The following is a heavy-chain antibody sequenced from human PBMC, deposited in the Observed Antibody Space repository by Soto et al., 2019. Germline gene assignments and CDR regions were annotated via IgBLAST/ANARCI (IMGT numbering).Heavy chain of an antibody. CDR3: ARNPFDY. Sequence: QVRLQESGPRLVKPSGTLSLTCAVSGDSITSNYWWSWVRQPPGKGLEWIGEVFHSGAVNYNPSRKSRLTISLDKSNNQFSFTLTSVTAADTAIYYCARNPFDYWGQGTLVTVSS. V-gene: IGHV4-4*02. CDR2: VFHSGAV. CDR1: GDSITSNYW. J-gene: IGHJ4*02.